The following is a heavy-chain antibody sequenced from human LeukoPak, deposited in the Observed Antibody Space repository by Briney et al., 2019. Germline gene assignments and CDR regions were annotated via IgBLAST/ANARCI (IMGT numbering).Heavy chain of an antibody. CDR2: INPNSGGT. V-gene: IGHV1-2*02. CDR1: GYTFTVYY. CDR3: ARSPTPFGPLHSNFDY. Sequence: GASVRVSCKASGYTFTVYYMHWVRQAPGQGLEWMGWINPNSGGTNYAQKLQGRVTMTRDTSISTAYMELSRLRPGDTGVYYCARSPTPFGPLHSNFDYWGRGTLVTVSS. D-gene: IGHD2/OR15-2a*01. J-gene: IGHJ4*02.